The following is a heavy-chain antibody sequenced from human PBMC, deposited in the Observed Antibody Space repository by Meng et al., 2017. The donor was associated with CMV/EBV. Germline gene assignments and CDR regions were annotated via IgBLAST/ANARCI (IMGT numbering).Heavy chain of an antibody. J-gene: IGHJ6*02. D-gene: IGHD5-12*01. Sequence: GESLKISCAASGFTFSSYGMHWVRQAPGKGLEWVAVIWYDGSNKYYADSVKGRFTISSDNSKNTLYLQMNSLRAEDTAVYYCAKEAGRYSGYDFGSYYYYYGMDVWGQGTTVTVSS. CDR2: IWYDGSNK. CDR1: GFTFSSYG. CDR3: AKEAGRYSGYDFGSYYYYYGMDV. V-gene: IGHV3-33*06.